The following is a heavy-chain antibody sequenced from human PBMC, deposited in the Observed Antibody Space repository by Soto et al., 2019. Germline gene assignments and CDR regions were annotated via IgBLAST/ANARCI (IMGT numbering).Heavy chain of an antibody. CDR3: ARTKIKYTWHYSFDY. Sequence: SETLSLTCAVSGGSISSSNWWSWVRRPPGKGLEWIGEIYHSGSTNYNPSLKSRVTISVDKSKNQFSLKLSSVTAADTAVYYCARTKIKYTWHYSFDYWGQGSLATVSS. CDR2: IYHSGST. V-gene: IGHV4-4*02. CDR1: GGSISSSNW. J-gene: IGHJ4*02. D-gene: IGHD1-7*01.